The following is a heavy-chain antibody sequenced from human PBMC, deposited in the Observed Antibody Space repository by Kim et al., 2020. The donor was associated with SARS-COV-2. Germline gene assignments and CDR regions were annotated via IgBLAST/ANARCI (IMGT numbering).Heavy chain of an antibody. D-gene: IGHD6-13*01. CDR1: GGSFSSYY. J-gene: IGHJ4*02. Sequence: SETLSLTCAVYGGSFSSYYWSWIRHPPEKGMGWIGEINHCGSTNTNTTLKSRVTISVDTSKTQFSLNLSSVTAADTAVYYCARSGTLAEEQQLVRNFDYWGQGTLVTVSS. CDR3: ARSGTLAEEQQLVRNFDY. CDR2: INHCGST. V-gene: IGHV4-34*01.